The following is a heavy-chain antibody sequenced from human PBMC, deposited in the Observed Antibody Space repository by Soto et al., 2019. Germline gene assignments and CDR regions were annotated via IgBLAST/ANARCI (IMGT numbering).Heavy chain of an antibody. D-gene: IGHD2-15*01. CDR3: AREGGYCSGGSCYRTFDY. Sequence: GASVKVSCKASGYTFTSYGISWVRPAPGQGLEWMGWISAYNGNTNYAQKLQGRVTMTTDTSTSTAYMELRSLRFDDTAVYYCAREGGYCSGGSCYRTFDYWGRGTLVTVSS. CDR1: GYTFTSYG. J-gene: IGHJ4*02. V-gene: IGHV1-18*04. CDR2: ISAYNGNT.